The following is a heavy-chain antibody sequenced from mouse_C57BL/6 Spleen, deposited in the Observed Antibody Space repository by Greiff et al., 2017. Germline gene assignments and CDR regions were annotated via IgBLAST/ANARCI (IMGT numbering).Heavy chain of an antibody. Sequence: QVQLKQSGAELVRPGASVTLSCKASGYTFTDYEMHWVKQTPVHGLEWIGAIDPETGGTAYNQKFKGKAILTADKSSSTAYMELRSLTSEDSAVYYCTRRRRDYGGSDYWGQGTTLTVSS. D-gene: IGHD2-4*01. J-gene: IGHJ2*01. CDR3: TRRRRDYGGSDY. CDR2: IDPETGGT. CDR1: GYTFTDYE. V-gene: IGHV1-15*01.